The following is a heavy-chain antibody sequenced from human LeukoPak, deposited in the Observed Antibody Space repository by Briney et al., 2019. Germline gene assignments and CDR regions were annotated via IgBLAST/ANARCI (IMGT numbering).Heavy chain of an antibody. J-gene: IGHJ6*02. V-gene: IGHV1-8*02. CDR1: GYIFTGYY. Sequence: GASVKVSCKASGYIFTGYYMHWVRQAPGQGLEWMGWMNPNSGNTGYAQKFQGRVTMTRNTSTSTAYMELSSLRSEDTAVYYGARWASPDYCSSTSCYYYYYGMDVWGQGTTVTVSS. D-gene: IGHD2-2*01. CDR2: MNPNSGNT. CDR3: ARWASPDYCSSTSCYYYYYGMDV.